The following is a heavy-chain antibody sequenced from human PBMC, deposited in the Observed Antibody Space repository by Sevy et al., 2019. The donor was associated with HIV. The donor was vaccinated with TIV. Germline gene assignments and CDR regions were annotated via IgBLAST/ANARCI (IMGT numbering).Heavy chain of an antibody. V-gene: IGHV3-15*01. CDR1: GFTFSNAW. Sequence: GGSLRLSSAASGFTFSNAWMSWVRQAPRKGMEWVGRIKSKTDGGTKDNAAPVKSRFTISRDDAKNTLYLQMNRLKAVDIAVYYCTTERSPSGGWDGYYFDYWGQGTLVTVSS. J-gene: IGHJ4*02. CDR3: TTERSPSGGWDGYYFDY. CDR2: IKSKTDGGTK. D-gene: IGHD6-19*01.